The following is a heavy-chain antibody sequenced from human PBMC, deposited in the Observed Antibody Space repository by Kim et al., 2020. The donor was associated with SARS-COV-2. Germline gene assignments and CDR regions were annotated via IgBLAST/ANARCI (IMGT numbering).Heavy chain of an antibody. Sequence: ASVKVSCKASGYTFTDYYLHWVRQAPGQGLEWMGRINPKTGGTIYAQNFRDRVTITSDASINTVYVELSSLKYDDTAFYYCATGGGWYYDYWGQGTLVTVSS. D-gene: IGHD6-19*01. CDR1: GYTFTDYY. J-gene: IGHJ4*02. CDR3: ATGGGWYYDY. V-gene: IGHV1-2*06. CDR2: INPKTGGT.